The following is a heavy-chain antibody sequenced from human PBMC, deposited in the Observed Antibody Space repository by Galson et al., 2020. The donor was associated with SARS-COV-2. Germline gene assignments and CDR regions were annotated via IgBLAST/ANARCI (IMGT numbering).Heavy chain of an antibody. V-gene: IGHV4-34*01. CDR3: ARVSTGLLWFGELKPLGYYMDV. Sequence: SETLSLTCAVHGGSFSGYYWSWIRQPPGKGLEWIGEINHRGSTNYNPSLKSRVTISVDTSKNQFSLKLSSVTAADTAVYYCARVSTGLLWFGELKPLGYYMDVWGKGTTVTVSS. J-gene: IGHJ6*03. D-gene: IGHD3-10*01. CDR1: GGSFSGYY. CDR2: INHRGST.